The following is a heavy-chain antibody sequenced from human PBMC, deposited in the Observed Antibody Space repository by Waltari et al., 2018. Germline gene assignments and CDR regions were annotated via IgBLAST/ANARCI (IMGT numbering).Heavy chain of an antibody. CDR2: ISSSSRYI. CDR1: GFTFSSYT. V-gene: IGHV3-21*01. D-gene: IGHD3-22*01. J-gene: IGHJ6*02. CDR3: ASQGDYYDSSGYYYLNNGMDV. Sequence: EVQLVESGGGLVKPGGSLRLPCAASGFTFSSYTMHWVRQAPGKGLEWVSSISSSSRYIYYADSMKGRFTISRDNAKNSLYLQMNSLRAEDTAVYYCASQGDYYDSSGYYYLNNGMDVRGQGTTVTVSS.